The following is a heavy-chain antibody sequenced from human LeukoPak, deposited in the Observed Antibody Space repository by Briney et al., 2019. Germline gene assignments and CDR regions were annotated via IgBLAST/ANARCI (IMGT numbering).Heavy chain of an antibody. D-gene: IGHD2-2*01. CDR3: ARGPGGDQPPISPFDY. V-gene: IGHV4-34*01. Sequence: SETLSLTCVVYGGSFSDYYWTWIRQSPGKGLEWIGQINHSGSTNYNPSLKSRVTISRDTSKNQVSLKLSSVTAADTAVYYCARGPGGDQPPISPFDYWGQGTLVTVSS. CDR1: GGSFSDYY. J-gene: IGHJ4*02. CDR2: INHSGST.